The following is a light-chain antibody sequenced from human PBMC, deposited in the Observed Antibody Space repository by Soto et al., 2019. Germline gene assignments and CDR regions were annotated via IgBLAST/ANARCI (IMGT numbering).Light chain of an antibody. CDR3: AAGDDSLNGWV. CDR1: SSNIGSNT. Sequence: QSVLIQASSMSGTPGQRVTISCCGSSSNIGSNTVNWYQQVPVTAPKLLLYGNHERPSGVPDRFSGSKSGISASLPISGLQSEDEADYYCAAGDDSLNGWVFGGGTKLTVL. CDR2: GNH. V-gene: IGLV1-44*01. J-gene: IGLJ3*02.